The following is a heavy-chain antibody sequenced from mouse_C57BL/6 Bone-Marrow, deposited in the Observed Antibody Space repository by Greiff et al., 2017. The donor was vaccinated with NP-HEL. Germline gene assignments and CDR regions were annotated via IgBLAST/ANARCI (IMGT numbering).Heavy chain of an antibody. J-gene: IGHJ2*01. Sequence: EVHLVESGGDLVKPGGSLKLSCAASGFTFSSYGMSWFRQTPDKRLEWVATISSGGSYTYYPDSVKGRFTISRDNAKNTLYLQMSSLKSEDTAMYYCASQGTFYFDYWGQGTTLTVSS. V-gene: IGHV5-6*01. CDR1: GFTFSSYG. CDR2: ISSGGSYT. CDR3: ASQGTFYFDY.